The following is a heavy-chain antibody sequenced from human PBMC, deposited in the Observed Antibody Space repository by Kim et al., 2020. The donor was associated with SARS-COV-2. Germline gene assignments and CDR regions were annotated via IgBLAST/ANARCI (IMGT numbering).Heavy chain of an antibody. CDR3: ARRSSGWEFDY. Sequence: TYCADSVKGRFTISRDNSKNTLYLQMNSRRAEDTAIYYCARRSSGWEFDYWGQGTLVTVSS. D-gene: IGHD6-19*01. J-gene: IGHJ4*02. V-gene: IGHV3-23*01. CDR2: T.